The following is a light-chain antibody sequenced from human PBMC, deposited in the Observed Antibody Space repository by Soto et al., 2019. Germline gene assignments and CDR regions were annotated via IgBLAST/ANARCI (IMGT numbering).Light chain of an antibody. CDR1: QSIRNY. J-gene: IGKJ2*01. CDR2: VAS. CDR3: QQSFSSPYT. Sequence: DIQMTQSPSSLSASVGDRVTITCRASQSIRNYVNWYQQKPGKAPKFLIYVASTLQIGVPSRFSGSGSGTDFTLTITSLQPEDFATYYCQQSFSSPYTFGPGTQLEIK. V-gene: IGKV1-39*01.